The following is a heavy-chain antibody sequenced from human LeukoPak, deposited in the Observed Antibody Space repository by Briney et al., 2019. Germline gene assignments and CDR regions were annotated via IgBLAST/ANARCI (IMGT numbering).Heavy chain of an antibody. CDR1: GFTFSSYA. Sequence: GGSLRLSCAASGFTFSSYAMSWVRQAPGKGLEWVSAISGSGGRTYYADSVKGRFTISRDNSKNTLYLQMNSLRAEDTAVYYCAKVDRFGELEGYYFDYWGQGTLVTVSS. CDR2: ISGSGGRT. V-gene: IGHV3-23*01. CDR3: AKVDRFGELEGYYFDY. J-gene: IGHJ4*02. D-gene: IGHD3-10*01.